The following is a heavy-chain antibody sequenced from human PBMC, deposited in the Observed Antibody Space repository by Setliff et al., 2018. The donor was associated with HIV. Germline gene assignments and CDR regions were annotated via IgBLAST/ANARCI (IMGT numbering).Heavy chain of an antibody. CDR1: GGSISSGAYY. CDR2: IYYSGST. D-gene: IGHD3-10*01. Sequence: SETLSLTCTVSGGSISSGAYYWTWIRQHPGKGLEWIGYIYYSGSTYYNPSIKSRVNISVDTSKNQFSLKPSSVTAADTAVYYCASGGHARPLDFWGQGTLVTVSS. V-gene: IGHV4-31*03. CDR3: ASGGHARPLDF. J-gene: IGHJ4*02.